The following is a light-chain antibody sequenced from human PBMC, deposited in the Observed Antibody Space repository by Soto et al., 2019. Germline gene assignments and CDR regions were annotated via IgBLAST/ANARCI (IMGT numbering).Light chain of an antibody. CDR3: VLYMGSGISV. J-gene: IGLJ3*02. V-gene: IGLV8-61*01. CDR2: NTN. CDR1: SGSVSTSYY. Sequence: QTVVTQEPSFSVSPGRTVTLTCGLSSGSVSTSYYPSWYQQTPGQAPRTLIYNTNTRSSGVPDRFSGSILGNKAALTITGAHADDESDYYCVLYMGSGISVFGGGTQLTVL.